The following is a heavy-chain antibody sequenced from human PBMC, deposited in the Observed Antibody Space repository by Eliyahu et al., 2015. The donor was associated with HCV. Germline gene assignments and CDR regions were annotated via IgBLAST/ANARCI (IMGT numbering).Heavy chain of an antibody. D-gene: IGHD4-23*01. V-gene: IGHV1-69*04. Sequence: QVQLVQSGAEVKKPGSSVKVSCKASGDPFTSYAISWVRQAPGQGLEWMGRIIPLLDIIHYAQKLQGRVTISADKSTSTAYMELSSVRSEDTAIYYCARVDYGDNSFHYWGQGTLVTVSS. J-gene: IGHJ4*02. CDR1: GDPFTSYA. CDR2: IIPLLDII. CDR3: ARVDYGDNSFHY.